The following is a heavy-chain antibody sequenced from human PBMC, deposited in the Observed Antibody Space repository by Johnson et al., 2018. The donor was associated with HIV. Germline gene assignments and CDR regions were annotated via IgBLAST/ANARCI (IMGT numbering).Heavy chain of an antibody. CDR3: ASLSDDAFDF. CDR2: ITYDGSNK. V-gene: IGHV3-30*04. Sequence: QVQLVESGGGVMQPGKSLRLSCEASGFTFRSYAMQWVRQAPGKGLEWVAVITYDGSNKYYADSVKGRFTISRDNSENTLYLQMNSLKAEDTAVYYCASLSDDAFDFWGQGTMVIVSS. J-gene: IGHJ3*01. CDR1: GFTFRSYA.